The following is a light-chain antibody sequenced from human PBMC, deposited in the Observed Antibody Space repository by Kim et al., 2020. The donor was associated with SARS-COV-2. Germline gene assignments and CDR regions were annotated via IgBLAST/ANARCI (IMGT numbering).Light chain of an antibody. V-gene: IGLV2-14*03. J-gene: IGLJ3*02. Sequence: QSALTQPASVSGSPGQSITITCTGTSSDVGTYKDVSWYQQHPGKAPKLMIYDVSDRPSGISNRFSGSKSGNTASLTISGLQAEDEADYYCCSYASNNTLVFGGGTQLTVL. CDR3: CSYASNNTLV. CDR2: DVS. CDR1: SSDVGTYKD.